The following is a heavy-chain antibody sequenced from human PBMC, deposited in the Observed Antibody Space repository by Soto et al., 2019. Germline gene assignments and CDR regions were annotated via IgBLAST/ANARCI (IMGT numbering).Heavy chain of an antibody. CDR1: GGSVSSGTYY. CDR2: IYYNGNT. V-gene: IGHV4-61*01. J-gene: IGHJ4*02. CDR3: ATGRIYYGSEY. Sequence: PSETLSLTCTVSGGSVSSGTYYWSWIRQPPGKGLEWIGYIYYNGNTNYNPSLKSRLTISLDRPKNQFSLTLNSVTSADTAVYFCATGRIYYGSEYWGQGTLVTVSS. D-gene: IGHD3-10*01.